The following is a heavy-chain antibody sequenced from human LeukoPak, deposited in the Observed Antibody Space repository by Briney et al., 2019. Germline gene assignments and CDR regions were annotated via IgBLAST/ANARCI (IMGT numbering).Heavy chain of an antibody. CDR1: GGSFSGYY. D-gene: IGHD3-10*01. Sequence: SETLSLTCAVYGGSFSGYYWSWIRQPPGKGLEWIGEINHSGSTNYNPSLKSRVTISVDTSKNQFSLKLNSVTAADTAVYYCARSHGSGSYYNLNDYWGQGTLVTVSS. CDR3: ARSHGSGSYYNLNDY. J-gene: IGHJ4*02. V-gene: IGHV4-34*01. CDR2: INHSGST.